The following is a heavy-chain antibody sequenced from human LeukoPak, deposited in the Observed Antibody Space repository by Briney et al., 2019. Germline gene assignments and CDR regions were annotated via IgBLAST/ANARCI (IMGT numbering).Heavy chain of an antibody. J-gene: IGHJ4*02. CDR3: TRMTTGHDY. CDR2: INHSGYT. Sequence: KPSETLSLTCAVSGVSFNDYYWSWVRQTPGKGLEWIGEINHSGYTNDSPSLKSRVTLSIDTSSKQFSLNLRSVTVADSGIYYCTRMTTGHDYWGQGTLVTVSS. V-gene: IGHV4-34*01. D-gene: IGHD4-17*01. CDR1: GVSFNDYY.